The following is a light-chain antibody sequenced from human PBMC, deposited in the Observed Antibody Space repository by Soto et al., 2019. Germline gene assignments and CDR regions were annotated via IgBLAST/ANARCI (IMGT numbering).Light chain of an antibody. V-gene: IGLV1-44*01. CDR2: SHN. CDR1: SSNIGSTT. Sequence: QLVLTQPPSASRTPGQRVTISCSGSSSNIGSTTVSWYQQLPGTAPKLLIYSHNQRPSGVPDRLSGSESGTSASLSISGLQSEDEADYYCVVWDDSLIGVVFGGGTKLTVL. J-gene: IGLJ2*01. CDR3: VVWDDSLIGVV.